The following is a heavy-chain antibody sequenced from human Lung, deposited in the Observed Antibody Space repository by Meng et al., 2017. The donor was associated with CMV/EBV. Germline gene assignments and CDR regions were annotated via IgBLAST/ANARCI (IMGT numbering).Heavy chain of an antibody. CDR1: GYSISSGYY. V-gene: IGHV4-38-2*02. CDR2: IHHSGST. D-gene: IGHD2/OR15-2a*01. Sequence: LSCTVSGYSISSGYYWGWIRQSPEKEVEWIGSIHHSGSTYYNPSLKSRVTISMDAPNDQCSLNLNSVTAADTAVYYCARVHRILNWFAPWGRGIRVTGSS. CDR3: ARVHRILNWFAP. J-gene: IGHJ5*02.